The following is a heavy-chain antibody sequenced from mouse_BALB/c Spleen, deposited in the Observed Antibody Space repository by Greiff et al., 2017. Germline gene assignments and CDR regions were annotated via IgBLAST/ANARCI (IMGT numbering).Heavy chain of an antibody. J-gene: IGHJ3*01. CDR1: GYTFTSYV. CDR2: INPYNDGT. V-gene: IGHV1-14*01. D-gene: IGHD2-4*01. CDR3: ARLYEYDSPWFAY. Sequence: VQLKESGPELVKPGASVKMSCKASGYTFTSYVMHWVKQKPGQGLEWIGYINPYNDGTKYNEKFKGKATLTSDKSSSTAYMELSSLTSEDSAVYYCARLYEYDSPWFAYWGQGTLVTVSA.